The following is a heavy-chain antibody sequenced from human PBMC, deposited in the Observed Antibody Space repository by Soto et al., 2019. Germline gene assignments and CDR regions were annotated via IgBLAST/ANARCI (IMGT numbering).Heavy chain of an antibody. D-gene: IGHD2-15*01. Sequence: QVQLQESGPGLVKPSQTLSLTCTVSGGSISSGDYYWSWIRQPPGKGLEWIGYIYYSGSTYYNPYLKRRVTISVDTSKNQFSLKLSSVTAADTAVYYCARVWWYLGWYFDLWGRGTLVTVSS. J-gene: IGHJ2*01. CDR3: ARVWWYLGWYFDL. V-gene: IGHV4-30-4*01. CDR2: IYYSGST. CDR1: GGSISSGDYY.